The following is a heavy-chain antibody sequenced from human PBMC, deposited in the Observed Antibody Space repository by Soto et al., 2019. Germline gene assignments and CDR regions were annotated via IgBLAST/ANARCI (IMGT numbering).Heavy chain of an antibody. J-gene: IGHJ4*02. CDR1: GLRFSDAW. V-gene: IGHV3-15*07. D-gene: IGHD3-10*01. CDR2: IKSKADGGTV. Sequence: EVRLVESGGGSVKPEGSLRLSCAASGLRFSDAWMNWVRQPPGKGLEWVGRIKSKADGGTVDYAAPVNGIFTISREDSENLLDLQMNNLKADDTGSYYCTRRPKARDAGVHPLAYRGQGALVTVSS. CDR3: TRRPKARDAGVHPLAY.